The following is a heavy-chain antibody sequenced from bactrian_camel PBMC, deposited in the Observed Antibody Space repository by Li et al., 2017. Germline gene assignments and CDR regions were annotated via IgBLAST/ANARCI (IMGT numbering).Heavy chain of an antibody. CDR1: RFGSCTYNWYD. Sequence: QVQLVESGGDSVQAGGSLRLSCVASRFGSCTYNWYDLSWYRQAPGKEREFVSGIGRDGATSYVDSVKGRFTFSQDNAKNTIHLQMNSLKPEDSAMYYCKSEVLCRLLDRLPAKLWTFRGQGTQVTVS. CDR2: IGRDGAT. V-gene: IGHV3S55*01. CDR3: KSEVLCRLLDRLPAKLWTF. D-gene: IGHD1*01. J-gene: IGHJ4*01.